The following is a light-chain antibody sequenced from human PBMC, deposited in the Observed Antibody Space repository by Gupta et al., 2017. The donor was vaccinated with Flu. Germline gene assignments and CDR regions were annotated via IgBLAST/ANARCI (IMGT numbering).Light chain of an antibody. CDR1: QSISSW. V-gene: IGKV1-5*03. CDR3: QQYKIYPLT. J-gene: IGKJ4*01. Sequence: GDRVTITCRASQSISSWLDWYQQKPGNVPKLLIYGASSLDIGVPLRFSASGSGTEFTLTIGSLQSDDFATYYCQQYKIYPLTFGRGTRLE. CDR2: GAS.